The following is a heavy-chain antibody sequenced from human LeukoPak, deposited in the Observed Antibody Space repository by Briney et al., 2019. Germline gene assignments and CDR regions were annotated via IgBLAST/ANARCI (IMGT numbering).Heavy chain of an antibody. V-gene: IGHV3-9*01. Sequence: GGSLRLSCAASGFTFSSYWMHWVRQAPGKGLEWVSGISWNSSSIGYADSVKGRFTISRDNAKNSLYLQMNSLRAEDTALYYCAKGPTVTNLFDYWGQGTLVTVSS. D-gene: IGHD4-17*01. CDR2: ISWNSSSI. CDR3: AKGPTVTNLFDY. CDR1: GFTFSSYW. J-gene: IGHJ4*02.